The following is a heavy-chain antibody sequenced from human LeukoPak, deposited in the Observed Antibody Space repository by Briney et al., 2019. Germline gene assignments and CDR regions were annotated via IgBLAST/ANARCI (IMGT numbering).Heavy chain of an antibody. D-gene: IGHD6-13*01. Sequence: GESLRLSCSASGFPFSSYGMHWVRPAPGKGLAWVAVIWYDGSNKYYADSVKGRFTISGDNSKNTLYLQMNSLRAEDTAVYYCARDLLWRPLAAAGTVGFDYWGQETLVTVSS. CDR3: ARDLLWRPLAAAGTVGFDY. J-gene: IGHJ4*02. V-gene: IGHV3-33*08. CDR1: GFPFSSYG. CDR2: IWYDGSNK.